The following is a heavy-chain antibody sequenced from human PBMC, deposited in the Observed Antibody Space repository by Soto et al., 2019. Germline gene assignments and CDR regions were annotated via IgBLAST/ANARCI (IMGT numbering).Heavy chain of an antibody. Sequence: EVQLLESGGDFKQPGGSLRLSCEGSGFNFSNYALNWVRQAPGKRLEWVSVISGNSGTTYYAASVKGRFTISRDNSKKTLYLQMNSLRAADTAVYYCAKRRAITVFGVITPFDSWGQGTLVTVSS. CDR3: AKRRAITVFGVITPFDS. D-gene: IGHD3-3*01. CDR2: ISGNSGTT. J-gene: IGHJ4*02. V-gene: IGHV3-23*01. CDR1: GFNFSNYA.